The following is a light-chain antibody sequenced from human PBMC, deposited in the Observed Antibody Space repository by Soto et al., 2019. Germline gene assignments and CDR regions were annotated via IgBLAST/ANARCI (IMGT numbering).Light chain of an antibody. V-gene: IGKV3-11*01. J-gene: IGKJ4*01. CDR2: DTS. CDR3: QQRSDWPRA. CDR1: QTVSNK. Sequence: EIVLTQSPATLSSSPGERATLSCRASQTVSNKLAWYQHKPGQAPRLLIYDTSNRATGIPARFSGSGSGTDFSLTISSLEPEDFAVYYCQQRSDWPRAFGGGTKVDIK.